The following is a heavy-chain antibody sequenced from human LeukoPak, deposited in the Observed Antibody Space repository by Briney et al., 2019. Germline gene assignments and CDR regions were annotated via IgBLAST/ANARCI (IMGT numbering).Heavy chain of an antibody. D-gene: IGHD1-26*01. V-gene: IGHV3-23*01. CDR2: ISASGDLT. Sequence: GGSLRLSCAASGFTFSAYALSWVRQAPGKGLEWVSFISASGDLTYYADSVKGRFTISRDNSKNTLYLQMNSLRAEDTAVYYCAKDLMAYSGSYYRGDYFDYWGQGTLVTVSS. J-gene: IGHJ4*02. CDR3: AKDLMAYSGSYYRGDYFDY. CDR1: GFTFSAYA.